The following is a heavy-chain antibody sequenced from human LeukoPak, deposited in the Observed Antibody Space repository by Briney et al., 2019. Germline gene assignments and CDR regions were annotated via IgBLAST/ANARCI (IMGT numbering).Heavy chain of an antibody. D-gene: IGHD6-13*01. CDR1: GFTFSSYA. Sequence: PGGSLRLSCAASGFTFSSYAMSWVRQAPGKGLEWVSAISGSGGSTYYADSVKGRFTISRDNSKNTLYLQMNSLRAEDTAVYYCAKRPGIVAVRRGYFDYWGQGTLVTVSS. CDR3: AKRPGIVAVRRGYFDY. CDR2: ISGSGGST. J-gene: IGHJ4*02. V-gene: IGHV3-23*01.